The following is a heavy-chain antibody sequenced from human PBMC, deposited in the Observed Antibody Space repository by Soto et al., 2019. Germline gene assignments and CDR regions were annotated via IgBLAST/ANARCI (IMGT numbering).Heavy chain of an antibody. V-gene: IGHV3-48*03. CDR1: GFTFSSYE. CDR3: ARDLRYSSSWWNWFDP. CDR2: ISSSGSTI. Sequence: GGSLRLSCAASGFTFSSYEMNWVRQAPGKGLEWVSYISSSGSTIYYADSVKGRFTISRDNAKNSLYLQMNSPRAEDTAVYYCARDLRYSSSWWNWFDPWGQGTLVTVSS. J-gene: IGHJ5*02. D-gene: IGHD6-13*01.